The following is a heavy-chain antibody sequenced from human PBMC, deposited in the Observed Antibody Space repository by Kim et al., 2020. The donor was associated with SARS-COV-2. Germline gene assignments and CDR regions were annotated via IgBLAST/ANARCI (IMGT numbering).Heavy chain of an antibody. D-gene: IGHD3-10*01. Sequence: GGSLRLSCAASGFTFSSYAMHWVRQAPGKGLEWVAVISYDGSNKYYADSVKGRFTISRDNSKNTLYLQMNSLRAEDTAVYYCARSGSGCYFNWFDPWGQG. CDR3: ARSGSGCYFNWFDP. V-gene: IGHV3-30-3*01. J-gene: IGHJ5*02. CDR1: GFTFSSYA. CDR2: ISYDGSNK.